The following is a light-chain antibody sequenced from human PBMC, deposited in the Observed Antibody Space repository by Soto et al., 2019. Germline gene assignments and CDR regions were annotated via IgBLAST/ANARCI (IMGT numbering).Light chain of an antibody. Sequence: EVVLTQSPDTLYLSPGERATLSCRARQSIRSSYLAWYQRKPGQAPRLLMFGASRRGTGIPDRFSGSGAGTDFILTISRLEPEDVAVYYCQQHGTSPYTFGQGTVLEIK. CDR1: QSIRSSY. CDR3: QQHGTSPYT. CDR2: GAS. V-gene: IGKV3-20*01. J-gene: IGKJ2*01.